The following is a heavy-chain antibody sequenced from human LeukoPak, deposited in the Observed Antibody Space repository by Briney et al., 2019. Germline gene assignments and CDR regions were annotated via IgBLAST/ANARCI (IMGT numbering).Heavy chain of an antibody. D-gene: IGHD4-17*01. Sequence: ASVKVSCKASGYTFTSYDISWVRQAPGQGLEWMGCIITYNGNTYYSQKLQGRVTMTTDTSTSTAYMELRSLRSDDTAVYYCAKTTVTSEEYFYYYMDVWGKGTTVTVSS. CDR3: AKTTVTSEEYFYYYMDV. J-gene: IGHJ6*03. CDR1: GYTFTSYD. CDR2: IITYNGNT. V-gene: IGHV1-18*01.